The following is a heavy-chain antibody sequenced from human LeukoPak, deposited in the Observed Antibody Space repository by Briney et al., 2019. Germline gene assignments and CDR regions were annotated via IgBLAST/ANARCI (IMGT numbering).Heavy chain of an antibody. V-gene: IGHV3-23*01. Sequence: PGGSLRLSGAASGFTYANYAMTWFRQAPGKGLEWVSGITGSGGSADSADSVKGRFSIFRDNSKNTLYLQMNRLRGEDTAVYYWAKGRYYDSSDYYDWYFDLWGRGTLVTVSS. CDR1: GFTYANYA. D-gene: IGHD3-22*01. CDR2: ITGSGGSA. J-gene: IGHJ2*01. CDR3: AKGRYYDSSDYYDWYFDL.